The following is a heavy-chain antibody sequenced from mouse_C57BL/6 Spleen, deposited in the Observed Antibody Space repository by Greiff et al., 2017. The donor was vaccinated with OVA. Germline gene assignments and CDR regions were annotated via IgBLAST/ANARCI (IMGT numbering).Heavy chain of an antibody. Sequence: EVQRVESGPGLVKPSQSLSLTCSVPGYSIPSGYYWHWIRPFPGNNLEWMGYISYDGSNNYNPSLKNRISITRDTSKNQFFLKLNSVTTEDTATYYCAREYYDWGQGTLVTVAA. CDR3: AREYYD. V-gene: IGHV3-6*01. J-gene: IGHJ3*01. CDR1: GYSIPSGYY. D-gene: IGHD1-1*01. CDR2: ISYDGSN.